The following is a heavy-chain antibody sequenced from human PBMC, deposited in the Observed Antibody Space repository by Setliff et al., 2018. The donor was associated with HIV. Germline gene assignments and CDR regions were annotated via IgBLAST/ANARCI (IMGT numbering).Heavy chain of an antibody. D-gene: IGHD4-17*01. Sequence: PSETLSLTCAVHGGSFTTYHWSWIRQPPGKGLEWIAEINYKGGSNFNPSLRSRVTILVDSSKREVSLKLNSVTAADTAVYYCARAGEYGDFGGFDYWGQGTPVTVSS. CDR2: INYKGGS. CDR3: ARAGEYGDFGGFDY. CDR1: GGSFTTYH. V-gene: IGHV4-34*01. J-gene: IGHJ4*02.